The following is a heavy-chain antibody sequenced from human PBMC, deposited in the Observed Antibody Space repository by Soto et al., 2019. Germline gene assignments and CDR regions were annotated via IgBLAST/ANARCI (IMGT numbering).Heavy chain of an antibody. V-gene: IGHV3-21*01. D-gene: IGHD5-18*01. CDR3: ARDGDSYGIGRLGY. CDR2: ISSSSSYI. J-gene: IGHJ4*02. Sequence: GGSLRLSCAASGFTFSSYSMNWVRQAPGKGLEWVSSISSSSSYIYYADSVKGRFTISRDNAKNSLYLQMNSLRAEDTAVYYCARDGDSYGIGRLGYWGQGTLVTVSS. CDR1: GFTFSSYS.